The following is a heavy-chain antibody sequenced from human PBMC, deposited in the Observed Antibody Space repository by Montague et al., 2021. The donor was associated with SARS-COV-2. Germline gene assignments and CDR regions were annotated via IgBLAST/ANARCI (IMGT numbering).Heavy chain of an antibody. CDR1: GGSISSSSYY. CDR2: INYGTST. V-gene: IGHV4-39*01. J-gene: IGHJ4*02. Sequence: SETLSLTCTVYGGSISSSSYYWGWNRQPPGKGLEWIRNINYGTSTYYNPYLKSRVTISVDTSKNQFYLKLSSVTAAATAVYYCARQGGDIVVVIAIRGPYYFDYWGQGTLVTVSS. D-gene: IGHD2-21*01. CDR3: ARQGGDIVVVIAIRGPYYFDY.